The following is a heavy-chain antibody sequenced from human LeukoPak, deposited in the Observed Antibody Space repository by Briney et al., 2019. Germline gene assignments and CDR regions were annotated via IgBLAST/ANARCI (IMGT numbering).Heavy chain of an antibody. D-gene: IGHD6-19*01. V-gene: IGHV4-34*01. J-gene: IGHJ5*02. CDR3: ARLGKSSSGRYGRVNWFDP. CDR2: INHSGST. Sequence: SETLSLTCAVYGGSFSGYYWSWIRQPPGKGLEWIGEINHSGSTNYNPSLKSRVTISVDTSKNQFSLKLSSVTAADTAVYYCARLGKSSSGRYGRVNWFDPWGQGTLVTVSS. CDR1: GGSFSGYY.